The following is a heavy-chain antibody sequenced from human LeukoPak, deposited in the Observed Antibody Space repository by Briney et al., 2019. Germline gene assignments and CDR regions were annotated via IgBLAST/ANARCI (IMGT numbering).Heavy chain of an antibody. CDR2: INHSGST. Sequence: SQTLSLTCAVYSRSLSGYYWSWVSHPQRKGLEWAGEINHSGSTNYNPTLKRRVTISVDTSKNQSSLKLSSVTAADTAVYYCARWVDMVRGAIIPAWFDYWGQGTLVTVSS. CDR1: SRSLSGYY. CDR3: ARWVDMVRGAIIPAWFDY. J-gene: IGHJ4*02. D-gene: IGHD3-10*01. V-gene: IGHV4-34*01.